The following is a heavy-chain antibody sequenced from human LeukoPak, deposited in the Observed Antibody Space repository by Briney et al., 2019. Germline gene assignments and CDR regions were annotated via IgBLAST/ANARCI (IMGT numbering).Heavy chain of an antibody. J-gene: IGHJ4*02. CDR2: IGTAGDT. CDR1: GFTFSDYD. CDR3: ARVAKERVGGVYYFDY. D-gene: IGHD1-1*01. V-gene: IGHV3-13*01. Sequence: PGGSLRLSCAASGFTFSDYDMHWVRQATGKSLEWVSAIGTAGDTYYTGSVKGRFTISRENAKNSLYLQMNSLRAGDTAVYYCARVAKERVGGVYYFDYWGQGTLVTVSS.